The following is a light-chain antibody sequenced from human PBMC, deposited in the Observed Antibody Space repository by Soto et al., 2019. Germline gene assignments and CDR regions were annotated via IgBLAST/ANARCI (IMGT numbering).Light chain of an antibody. CDR2: DAS. J-gene: IGKJ5*01. CDR3: QQSDSLPIT. V-gene: IGKV1-33*01. CDR1: EDLSNY. Sequence: DIQMTQSPSSLSASVGDRVTSTCRASEDLSNYLNWYQQRPGKAPQLLIYDASNLERGVPSRFSGTRSGTHFTFAVTSLQPEDVATYCCQQSDSLPITFGQGTRLEI.